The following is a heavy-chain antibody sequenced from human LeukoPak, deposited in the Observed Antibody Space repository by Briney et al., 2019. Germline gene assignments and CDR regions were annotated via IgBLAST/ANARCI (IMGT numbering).Heavy chain of an antibody. Sequence: SQTLSLTCTVSGGSITRGNYYWSWIRQPAGKGLEWIGRIFPSGSTNYNPSLKSRVTISVDTSKNQFSLKLSSVTAADTAVYYCARETTAMVTPYFDYWGQGTLVTVSS. J-gene: IGHJ4*02. V-gene: IGHV4-61*02. CDR3: ARETTAMVTPYFDY. CDR1: GGSITRGNYY. CDR2: IFPSGST. D-gene: IGHD5-18*01.